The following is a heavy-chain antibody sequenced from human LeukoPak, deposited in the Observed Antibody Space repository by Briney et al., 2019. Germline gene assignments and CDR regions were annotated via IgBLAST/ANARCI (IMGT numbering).Heavy chain of an antibody. CDR3: ARDRMYYYDSSGYYATDALDI. Sequence: PSETLSLTCTVSGGSISSGSYYWSWIRQPAGKGLEWIGRIYTSGSTNYNPSLKSRVTISVDTSKNQFSLKLSSVTAADTAVYYCARDRMYYYDSSGYYATDALDIWGQGTMVTVSS. J-gene: IGHJ3*02. CDR2: IYTSGST. D-gene: IGHD3-22*01. V-gene: IGHV4-61*02. CDR1: GGSISSGSYY.